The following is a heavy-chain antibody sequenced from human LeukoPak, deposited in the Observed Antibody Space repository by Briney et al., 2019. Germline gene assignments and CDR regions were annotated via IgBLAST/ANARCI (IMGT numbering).Heavy chain of an antibody. D-gene: IGHD6-19*01. J-gene: IGHJ4*02. CDR2: TYYRSKWYN. CDR3: ARALRYSSGWALDN. CDR1: GDSASSNSAA. V-gene: IGHV6-1*01. Sequence: SQTLSLTCAISGDSASSNSAAWNWIRQSPSRGLEWLGRTYYRSKWYNDYAVSVKSRVTINPDTSKNQSSLQLNSVTPEDTAVYYCARALRYSSGWALDNWGQGTLVTVSS.